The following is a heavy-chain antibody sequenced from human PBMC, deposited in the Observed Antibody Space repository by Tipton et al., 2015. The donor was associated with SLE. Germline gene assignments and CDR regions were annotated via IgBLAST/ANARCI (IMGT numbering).Heavy chain of an antibody. CDR2: TIPVFGIA. CDR3: ARARGRIVVGAYLSGGWFDP. Sequence: QSGPEVKKPGSSVRLSCKTSGGTSNNFAVTWMRQAPGQGLEWMGGTIPVFGIANYPQKFQGRVSITTDESTNTTHMELSALQSDDTAIYYCARARGRIVVGAYLSGGWFDPWGQGTLVVVSS. CDR1: GGTSNNFA. J-gene: IGHJ5*02. V-gene: IGHV1-69*05. D-gene: IGHD3-22*01.